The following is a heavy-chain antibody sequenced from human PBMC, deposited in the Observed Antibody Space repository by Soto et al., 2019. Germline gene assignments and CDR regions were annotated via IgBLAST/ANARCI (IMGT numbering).Heavy chain of an antibody. V-gene: IGHV3-66*01. CDR2: IQSCGTT. CDR3: ERDDVLCDGGRCSGVPLDV. CDR1: GFTVSSKY. J-gene: IGHJ6*04. Sequence: EVQLVESGGALVQPGGSLRLSCAASGFTVSSKYMSWVRQAPGKGLAWVSLIQSCGTTYYADSVKGRFTISRDTSENTLHLQMDSLRAEDTAVYYCERDDVLCDGGRCSGVPLDVWCKGATVTVSS. D-gene: IGHD2-15*01.